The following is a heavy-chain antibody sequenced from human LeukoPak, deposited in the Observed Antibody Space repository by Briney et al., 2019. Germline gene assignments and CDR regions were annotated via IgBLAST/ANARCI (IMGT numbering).Heavy chain of an antibody. D-gene: IGHD6-13*01. CDR3: ARAGAAAGTHFDS. Sequence: PGGSLRLSCAASGFTFSSYGMHWVRQAPGKGLEWVAFIRYDGSNKYYADSVKGRFIISRDNSKNTLYLQMNSLRDEDTAVYYCARAGAAAGTHFDSWGQGTLVTVSS. V-gene: IGHV3-30*02. CDR1: GFTFSSYG. CDR2: IRYDGSNK. J-gene: IGHJ4*02.